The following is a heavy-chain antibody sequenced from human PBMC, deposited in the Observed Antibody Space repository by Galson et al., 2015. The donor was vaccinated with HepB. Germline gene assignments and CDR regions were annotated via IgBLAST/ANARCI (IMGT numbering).Heavy chain of an antibody. Sequence: SLRLSCAASGFTFSSYGMHWVRQAPGKGLEWVAVISYDGSNKYYADSVKGRFTISRDNSKNTLYLQMNSLRAEDTAVYYCAKASVYGPGSYDLDYWGQGTLVTVSS. J-gene: IGHJ4*02. CDR2: ISYDGSNK. CDR3: AKASVYGPGSYDLDY. CDR1: GFTFSSYG. V-gene: IGHV3-30*18. D-gene: IGHD3-10*01.